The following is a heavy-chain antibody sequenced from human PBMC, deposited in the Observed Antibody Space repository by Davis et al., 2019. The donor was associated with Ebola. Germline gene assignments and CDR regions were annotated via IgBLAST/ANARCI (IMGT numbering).Heavy chain of an antibody. D-gene: IGHD2-21*02. CDR1: GYTFKNSA. V-gene: IGHV1-8*01. Sequence: ASVKVSCKASGYTFKNSAISWVRQAPGQGLEWMGWMNPNSGNTGYAQKFQGRVTISADESTSTAYMELSSLRSEDTAVYYCARSIVVVTAIPYYFDHWGQGTLVTVSS. J-gene: IGHJ4*02. CDR2: MNPNSGNT. CDR3: ARSIVVVTAIPYYFDH.